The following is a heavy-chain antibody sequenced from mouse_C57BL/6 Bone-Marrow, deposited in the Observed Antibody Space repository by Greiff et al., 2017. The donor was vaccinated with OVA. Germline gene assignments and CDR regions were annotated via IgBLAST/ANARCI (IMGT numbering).Heavy chain of an antibody. CDR1: GFTFSSYA. CDR3: GSRVAEDFDV. D-gene: IGHD1-1*02. J-gene: IGHJ1*03. V-gene: IGHV5-4*01. CDR2: ISHGGSYT. Sequence: EVLLVQSGGGLVKPGGSLKLSCAASGFTFSSYAMSWVRQTPEKRLEWVATISHGGSYTYYTDNVKGRFTISRDNANNNLYLQMSHLKAEDAAMDYCGSRVAEDFDVWGTGTTVTVSS.